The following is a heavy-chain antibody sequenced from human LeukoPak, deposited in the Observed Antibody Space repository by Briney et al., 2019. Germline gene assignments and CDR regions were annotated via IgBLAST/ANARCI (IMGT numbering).Heavy chain of an antibody. Sequence: GGSLRLSCAAFGFSVRTSYMTWGRQTPGKGLEWVSIIYSGVGPYYADSVKGRFTISRDNSKNTLYLQMNSLRVEDTAVYYCGRGGAWSYHNYAMDAWGKGTTVTVSS. CDR1: GFSVRTSY. V-gene: IGHV3-53*01. J-gene: IGHJ6*04. D-gene: IGHD6-19*01. CDR3: GRGGAWSYHNYAMDA. CDR2: IYSGVGP.